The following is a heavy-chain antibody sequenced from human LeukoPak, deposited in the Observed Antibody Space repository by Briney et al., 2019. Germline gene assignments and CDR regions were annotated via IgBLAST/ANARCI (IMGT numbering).Heavy chain of an antibody. Sequence: GGSLRLSCAASGFTFSSYWIHWVRQVPGKGLVWVSRIKDGGTTTDYADSVKGRFTISRDDAKNTLYLQMNSLRAEDTAVYYCAKVRVKYSSYLDAFDIWGQGTMVTVSS. V-gene: IGHV3-74*01. CDR3: AKVRVKYSSYLDAFDI. J-gene: IGHJ3*02. CDR2: IKDGGTTT. D-gene: IGHD6-6*01. CDR1: GFTFSSYW.